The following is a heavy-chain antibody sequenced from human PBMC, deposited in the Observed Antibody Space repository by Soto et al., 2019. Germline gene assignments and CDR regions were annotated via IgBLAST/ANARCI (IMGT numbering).Heavy chain of an antibody. D-gene: IGHD5-12*01. Sequence: GASVKVSCKASGYTFTSYGISWVRQAPGQGLEWMGWISAYNGNTNYAQKLQGRVTMTTDTSTSTAYMELRSLRSDDTAVYYCARDLAFDSGYDPHHDAFDIWGQGTMVTVSS. V-gene: IGHV1-18*01. CDR1: GYTFTSYG. CDR3: ARDLAFDSGYDPHHDAFDI. J-gene: IGHJ3*02. CDR2: ISAYNGNT.